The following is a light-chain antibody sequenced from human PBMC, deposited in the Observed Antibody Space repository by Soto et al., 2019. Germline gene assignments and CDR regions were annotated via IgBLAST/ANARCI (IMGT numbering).Light chain of an antibody. J-gene: IGKJ4*01. CDR1: QSINSW. CDR3: QQYNAYPLT. V-gene: IGKV1-5*03. CDR2: KAF. Sequence: DIQMTQSPSTLPASIGDRVSITCRASQSINSWLAWYQQKPGKAPKLLIYKAFTLESGVPLRFSGSGSGTEFTLTISNLQPDDIATSYCQQYNAYPLTFGGGTKVYLK.